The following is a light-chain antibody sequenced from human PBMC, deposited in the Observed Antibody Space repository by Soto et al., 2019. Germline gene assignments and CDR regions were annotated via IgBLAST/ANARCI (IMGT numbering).Light chain of an antibody. CDR3: QHYDGSPIT. V-gene: IGKV3-20*01. CDR2: GAS. J-gene: IGKJ5*01. CDR1: QSVHFNY. Sequence: EVVLTQSPGTLSLSPGERATLSCRASQSVHFNYLAWYQQKPGQAPRLLIYGASSRATGIPDRFRGSGSGTDFTLTSSRLEPEDFAVYYCQHYDGSPITFGHGTRLEIK.